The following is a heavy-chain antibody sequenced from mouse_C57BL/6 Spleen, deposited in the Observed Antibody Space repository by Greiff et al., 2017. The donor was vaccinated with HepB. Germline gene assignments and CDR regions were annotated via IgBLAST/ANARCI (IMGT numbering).Heavy chain of an antibody. CDR1: GFTFSSYT. V-gene: IGHV5-9*01. CDR3: ARQRTGAERYFDV. J-gene: IGHJ1*03. D-gene: IGHD4-1*01. Sequence: EVKVEESGGGLVKPGGSLKLSCAASGFTFSSYTMSWVRQTPEKRLEWVATISGGGGNTYYPDSVKGRFTISRDNAKNTLYLQMSSLRSEDTALYYCARQRTGAERYFDVWGTGTTVTVSS. CDR2: ISGGGGNT.